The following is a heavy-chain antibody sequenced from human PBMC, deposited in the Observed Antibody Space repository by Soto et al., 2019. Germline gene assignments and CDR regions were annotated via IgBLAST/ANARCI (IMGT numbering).Heavy chain of an antibody. CDR3: ARGLEYYFKPGVFDI. Sequence: WGSLRLSCAASGFTLSSSDMNWVRQAPGKGLEWVSYVGSSGNTKYYADSVKGRFTISRDNAKNSLYLQMNSLRAEDTAVYYCARGLEYYFKPGVFDIWGQGTMVTVSS. CDR2: VGSSGNTK. CDR1: GFTLSSSD. J-gene: IGHJ3*02. V-gene: IGHV3-48*03. D-gene: IGHD1-26*01.